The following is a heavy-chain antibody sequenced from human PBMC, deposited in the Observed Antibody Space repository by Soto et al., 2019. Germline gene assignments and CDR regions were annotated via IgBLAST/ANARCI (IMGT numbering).Heavy chain of an antibody. CDR3: VRVALSGSGIRLFYY. V-gene: IGHV3-72*01. J-gene: IGHJ4*02. CDR2: TKSKANSYTT. CDR1: GFTFSDDY. Sequence: EVQLEESGGGLVQPGGSLRLSCAASGFTFSDDYMAWVRQAPGKGLEWVGRTKSKANSYTTEYAASVKGRFTIARDDSKNSLNLKMNSLKAEDQAMYYFVRVALSGSGIRLFYYWGQATRVTVAS. D-gene: IGHD3-10*01.